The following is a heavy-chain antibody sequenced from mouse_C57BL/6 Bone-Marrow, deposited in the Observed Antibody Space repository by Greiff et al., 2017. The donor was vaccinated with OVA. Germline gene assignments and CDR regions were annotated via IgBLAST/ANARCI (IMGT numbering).Heavy chain of an antibody. CDR1: GYAFTNYL. CDR3: ARAPNYYGSSWDY. V-gene: IGHV1-54*01. CDR2: INPGSGGT. D-gene: IGHD1-1*01. Sequence: QVQLQQSGAELVRPGTSVKVSCKASGYAFTNYLIEWVKQRPGQGLEWIGVINPGSGGTNYNEKFKGKATLTAAKSSSTAYMQLSSLTSEDSAVYSCARAPNYYGSSWDYWGQGTTLTVSA. J-gene: IGHJ2*01.